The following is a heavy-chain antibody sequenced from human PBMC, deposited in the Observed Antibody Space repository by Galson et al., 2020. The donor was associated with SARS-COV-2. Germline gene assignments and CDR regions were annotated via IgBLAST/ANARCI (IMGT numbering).Heavy chain of an antibody. CDR1: GFTFSRYA. J-gene: IGHJ4*02. Sequence: GGSLRLSCAASGFTFSRYAMAWVRQAPGKGLEWVSGISGRGGSTYYADSVKGRFTISRDISQNTVYLQMSSLRAEDTAVYYCAKDRGNDYGDQLDFWGQGTQVTVSS. CDR3: AKDRGNDYGDQLDF. D-gene: IGHD4-17*01. V-gene: IGHV3-23*01. CDR2: ISGRGGST.